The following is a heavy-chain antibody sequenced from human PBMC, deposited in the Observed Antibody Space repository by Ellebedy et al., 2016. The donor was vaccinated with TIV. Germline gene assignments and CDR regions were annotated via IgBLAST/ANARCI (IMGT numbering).Heavy chain of an antibody. CDR3: ARIQATGYDFDY. CDR1: GGSISSGDYY. D-gene: IGHD2-15*01. CDR2: IYYSGST. J-gene: IGHJ4*02. Sequence: SETLSLXXAVSGGSISSGDYYWSWIRQPPGKGLEWIGYIYYSGSTYYNPSLKSRVTISVDTSKNQFSLKLSSVTAADTAVYYCARIQATGYDFDYWGQGTLVTVSS. V-gene: IGHV4-30-4*01.